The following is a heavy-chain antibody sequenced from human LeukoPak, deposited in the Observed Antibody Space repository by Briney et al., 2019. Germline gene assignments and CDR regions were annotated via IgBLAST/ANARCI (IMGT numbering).Heavy chain of an antibody. CDR2: IYHSGNS. CDR1: GGSISSNNW. CDR3: ARDVGARLPGY. J-gene: IGHJ4*02. D-gene: IGHD6-6*01. V-gene: IGHV4-4*02. Sequence: SETLSLTCAVSGGSISSNNWWSWVRQAPGKGLEWIGEIYHSGNSNYNPSLKSRVTISVDKSKNRFSLKLTSVTAADTAVYYCARDVGARLPGYWGQGTLVTVSS.